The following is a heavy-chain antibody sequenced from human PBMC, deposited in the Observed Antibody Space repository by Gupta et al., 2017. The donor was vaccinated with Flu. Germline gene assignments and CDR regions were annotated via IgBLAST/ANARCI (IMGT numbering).Heavy chain of an antibody. CDR2: ISSSSSYT. CDR1: GFTFSDHY. Sequence: QVQLVESGGGLVKPGGSLRLSCAASGFTFSDHYMSWIRQAPGKGLEWVSYISSSSSYTNYADSVKGRFTISRDNAKNSLYLQMNSLRAEDTAVYYCARAYSSSSDYYYYGMDVWGQGTTVTVSS. CDR3: ARAYSSSSDYYYYGMDV. D-gene: IGHD6-6*01. J-gene: IGHJ6*02. V-gene: IGHV3-11*05.